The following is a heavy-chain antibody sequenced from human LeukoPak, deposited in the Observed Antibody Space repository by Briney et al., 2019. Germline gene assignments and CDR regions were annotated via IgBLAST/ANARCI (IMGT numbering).Heavy chain of an antibody. Sequence: PGGSLRLSCAASGFTFSNSALTWVRQAPGKGLQWVAAVTGSGSGTFYRDSVKGRFTVSRDNSKNTLYLQMNSLRAEDTAVYYCVRGPTYFDSWGQGTLVTVSS. V-gene: IGHV3-23*01. CDR1: GFTFSNSA. J-gene: IGHJ4*02. CDR2: VTGSGSGT. CDR3: VRGPTYFDS.